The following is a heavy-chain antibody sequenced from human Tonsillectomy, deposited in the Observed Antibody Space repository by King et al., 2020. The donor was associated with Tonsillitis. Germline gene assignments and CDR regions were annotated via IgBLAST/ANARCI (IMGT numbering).Heavy chain of an antibody. CDR3: ARDEGARGYSYGYFDS. J-gene: IGHJ5*01. Sequence: QLQESGPGLVKPSETLSLTCTVSGDSINSFYWSWIRQPPGRGLEWIGLIYYTGTTNYNPSLKSRVTISLYTSKNQFSLRLSSVTAADPAVYYCARDEGARGYSYGYFDSWGQGTLVTVSS. D-gene: IGHD5-18*01. CDR2: IYYTGTT. CDR1: GDSINSFY. V-gene: IGHV4-59*01.